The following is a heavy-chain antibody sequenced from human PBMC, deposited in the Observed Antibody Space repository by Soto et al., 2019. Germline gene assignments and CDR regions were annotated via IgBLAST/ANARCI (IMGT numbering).Heavy chain of an antibody. CDR2: IDWDDDK. CDR3: ARIISVRSPTYGTADCSYCYVVDV. V-gene: IGHV2-70*01. Sequence: SGPTLVNPTQTLTLTCTFSGFSLSTSGMCVTWIRQPPGKALEWLALIDWDDDKYYSTSLKTRLTISKDTSKNQVVLTMTNMDPVGTGTYYCARIISVRSPTYGTADCSYCYVVDVWGPGTTVTVS. D-gene: IGHD2-21*02. J-gene: IGHJ6*02. CDR1: GFSLSTSGMC.